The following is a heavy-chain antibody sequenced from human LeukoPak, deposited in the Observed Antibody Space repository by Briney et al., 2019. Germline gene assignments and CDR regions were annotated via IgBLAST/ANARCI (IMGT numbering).Heavy chain of an antibody. J-gene: IGHJ4*02. CDR3: ASLRRDCSSTSCYGDPYFDY. D-gene: IGHD2-2*01. CDR1: GGSFSGYY. V-gene: IGHV4-34*01. Sequence: PSETLSLTCAVYGGSFSGYYWSWIRQPPGKGLEWIGEINHSGSTNYNPSLKSRVTISVDTSKNQFSLKLSSVTAADTAVYYCASLRRDCSSTSCYGDPYFDYWGQGTLVTVSS. CDR2: INHSGST.